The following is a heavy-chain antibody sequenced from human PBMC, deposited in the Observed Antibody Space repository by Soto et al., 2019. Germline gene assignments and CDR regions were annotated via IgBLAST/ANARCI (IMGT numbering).Heavy chain of an antibody. CDR1: GYTFTSYA. D-gene: IGHD6-13*01. CDR3: AGIAAAGPNYYYYYGMDV. Sequence: ASVKVSCKASGYTFTSYAMHWVRQAPGQRLEWMGWINAGNGNTKYSQKFQGRVTITRDTSESTAYMELSSLRSEDTAVYYCAGIAAAGPNYYYYYGMDVWGQGTTVTVSS. V-gene: IGHV1-3*01. CDR2: INAGNGNT. J-gene: IGHJ6*02.